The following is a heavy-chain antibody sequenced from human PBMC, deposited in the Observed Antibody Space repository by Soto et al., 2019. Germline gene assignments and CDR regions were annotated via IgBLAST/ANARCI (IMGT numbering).Heavy chain of an antibody. V-gene: IGHV5-51*01. CDR1: GYSFTSYW. CDR3: ARSYYYGSGTGTYYYYYGMDV. Sequence: EVQLVQSGAEVKKPGESLQISCKGSGYSFTSYWIGWVRQMPGKGLEWMGIIYPGDSDTRYSPSFQGQVTISADKSISTAYLQWSSLKASDTAMYYCARSYYYGSGTGTYYYYYGMDVWGQGTTVTVSS. D-gene: IGHD3-10*01. J-gene: IGHJ6*02. CDR2: IYPGDSDT.